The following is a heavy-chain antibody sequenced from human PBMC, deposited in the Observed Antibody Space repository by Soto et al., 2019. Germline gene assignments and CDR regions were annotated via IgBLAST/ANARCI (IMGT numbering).Heavy chain of an antibody. D-gene: IGHD2-2*01. Sequence: GASVKVSCKASGYTFTSYGISWVRQAPGQGLEWMGWISAYNGNTNYAQKLQGRVTMTTDTSTSTAYMELRSLRSDDTAVYYCARGIYCSSTSCYPEDYYYYYGMDVWGQGTTVTVSS. CDR1: GYTFTSYG. CDR2: ISAYNGNT. CDR3: ARGIYCSSTSCYPEDYYYYYGMDV. V-gene: IGHV1-18*04. J-gene: IGHJ6*02.